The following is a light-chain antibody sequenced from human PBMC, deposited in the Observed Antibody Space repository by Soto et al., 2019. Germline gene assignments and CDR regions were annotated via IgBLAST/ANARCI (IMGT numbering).Light chain of an antibody. Sequence: QSALTQPASVSGSPGQSITISCTGTSSDVGAYNFVSWHQQHPGKAPKLMIYNVYDRPSGISYRFSGSKSGNTASLTISGLQGEDEADYYCSAYTASRTYVFXTGTKVTVL. J-gene: IGLJ1*01. CDR2: NVY. V-gene: IGLV2-14*03. CDR3: SAYTASRTYV. CDR1: SSDVGAYNF.